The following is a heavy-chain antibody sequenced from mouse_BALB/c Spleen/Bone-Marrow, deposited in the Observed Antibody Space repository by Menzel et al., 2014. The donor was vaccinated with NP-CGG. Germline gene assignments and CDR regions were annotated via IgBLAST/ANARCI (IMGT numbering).Heavy chain of an antibody. CDR3: ARDLYYDYDEGFAY. V-gene: IGHV2-9*02. CDR2: IWAGGST. J-gene: IGHJ3*01. CDR1: GFSLTSYG. D-gene: IGHD2-4*01. Sequence: VKLMESGPGLVAPSQSLSITCTVSGFSLTSYGVHWVRQPPGKGLEWLGVIWAGGSTNYNSALMSRLSISKDNSKSQVFLKMNSLQTDDTAIYYCARDLYYDYDEGFAYWGQGTLVTVSA.